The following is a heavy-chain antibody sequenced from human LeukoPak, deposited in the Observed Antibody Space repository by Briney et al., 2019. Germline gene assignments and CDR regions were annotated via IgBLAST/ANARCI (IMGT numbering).Heavy chain of an antibody. V-gene: IGHV3-23*01. Sequence: GGSLRLSCAASGFTFSSYAMSWVRQAPGKGLEWVSSISESGSTTYYADSVKGRFTISRDNSKNTLFLQINSLRAEDTAVYYCVAGSSILDYWGQGTLVTVSS. J-gene: IGHJ4*02. CDR1: GFTFSSYA. CDR2: ISESGSTT. CDR3: VAGSSILDY. D-gene: IGHD6-19*01.